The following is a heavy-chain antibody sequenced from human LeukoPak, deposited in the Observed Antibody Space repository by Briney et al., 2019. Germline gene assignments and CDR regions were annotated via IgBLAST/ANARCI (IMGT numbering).Heavy chain of an antibody. CDR3: AKDILSRGDYYYYYGMDV. J-gene: IGHJ6*02. V-gene: IGHV3-7*03. CDR1: GFTFSSYW. CDR2: IKQDGSEK. Sequence: GGSLRLSCAASGFTFSSYWMSWVRQAPGKGLEWVANIKQDGSEKYYVDSVKGRFTISRDNAKNSLYLQMNSLRAEDTALYYCAKDILSRGDYYYYYGMDVWGQGTTVTVS. D-gene: IGHD2-21*01.